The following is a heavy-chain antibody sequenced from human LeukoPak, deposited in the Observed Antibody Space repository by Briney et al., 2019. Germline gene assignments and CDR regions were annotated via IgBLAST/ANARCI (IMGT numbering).Heavy chain of an antibody. V-gene: IGHV1-46*01. CDR3: ARWDRAGAQTTGYSSSWYLDV. Sequence: ASVKVSCKASGYTFTSYYIHWVRQAPGQGLEWMGIINPSGGSTSYAQKFQGRVTMTRDTSTSTVHMELSSLRSEDTAVYYCARWDRAGAQTTGYSSSWYLDVWGQGTTATVSS. CDR1: GYTFTSYY. D-gene: IGHD6-13*01. CDR2: INPSGGST. J-gene: IGHJ6*02.